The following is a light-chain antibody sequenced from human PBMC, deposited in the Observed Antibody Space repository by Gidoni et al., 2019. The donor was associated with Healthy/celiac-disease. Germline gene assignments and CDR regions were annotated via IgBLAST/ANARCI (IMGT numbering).Light chain of an antibody. V-gene: IGLV1-44*01. CDR2: STN. CDR1: SSNIGSNT. CDR3: AAWDESLNGVV. J-gene: IGLJ2*01. Sequence: QSVLTQPPSASGTPGQRVTISCSGGSSNIGSNTVNWYQQPHGTAHKLLIYSTNQRPAGVPQRFYGVKSGTSASLAISVLQSEDEADYYCAAWDESLNGVVSGGGTKLTVL.